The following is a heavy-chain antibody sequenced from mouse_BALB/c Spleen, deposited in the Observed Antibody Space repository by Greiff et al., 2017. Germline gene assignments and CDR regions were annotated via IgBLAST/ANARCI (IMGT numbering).Heavy chain of an antibody. Sequence: DLVKPGASVKLSCKASGYTFTSYWLNWIKQRPGQGLEWIGRIAPGSGSTYYNEMFNGKATLTSDKSSSTAYMELSSLTSEDSAVYYCARSLYYYGSRPAWLAYWGQGTLVTVSA. V-gene: IGHV1S41*01. D-gene: IGHD1-1*01. CDR3: ARSLYYYGSRPAWLAY. CDR2: IAPGSGST. J-gene: IGHJ3*01. CDR1: GYTFTSYW.